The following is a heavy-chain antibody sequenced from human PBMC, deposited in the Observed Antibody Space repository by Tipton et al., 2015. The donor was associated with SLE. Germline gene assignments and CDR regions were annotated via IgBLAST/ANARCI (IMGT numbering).Heavy chain of an antibody. J-gene: IGHJ5*01. D-gene: IGHD2/OR15-2a*01. CDR1: GGSVSGHY. Sequence: LRLSCTVSGGSVSGHYWSWIRQPPGKGLEWIGSIYYTGTTNYNPSLKSRVTISVDTSKNQFSLKLTSMTTADTAVYFCAGEATLLGPWGQGTLVTVSS. CDR2: IYYTGTT. V-gene: IGHV4-59*02. CDR3: AGEATLLGP.